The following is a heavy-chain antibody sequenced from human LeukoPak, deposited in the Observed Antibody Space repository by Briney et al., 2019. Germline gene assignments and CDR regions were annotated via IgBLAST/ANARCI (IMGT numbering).Heavy chain of an antibody. CDR1: GYSISSGYY. Sequence: SETLSLTCTVSGYSISSGYYWGWIRQPPGKGLEWIGSIYHSGSTYYNPSLKSRVTMSIDTSKNQFSLKLSSITAADTAVYYCARDAKYYYGSRTYFFFEYWGQGTLLTVSS. CDR3: ARDAKYYYGSRTYFFFEY. CDR2: IYHSGST. J-gene: IGHJ4*02. D-gene: IGHD3-10*01. V-gene: IGHV4-38-2*02.